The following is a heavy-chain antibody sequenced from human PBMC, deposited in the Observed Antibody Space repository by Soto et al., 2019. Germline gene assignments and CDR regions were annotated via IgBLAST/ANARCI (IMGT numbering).Heavy chain of an antibody. CDR1: GGSISSGGYY. V-gene: IGHV4-31*03. CDR3: ARAVRFLEWPNYFDY. J-gene: IGHJ4*02. CDR2: IYYSGST. D-gene: IGHD3-3*01. Sequence: SETLSLTCTVSGGSISSGGYYWSWIRQHPGKGLEWIGYIYYSGSTYYNPSLKSRVTISVDTSKNQFSLKLSSVTAADTAVYYCARAVRFLEWPNYFDYWGQGTLVTVSS.